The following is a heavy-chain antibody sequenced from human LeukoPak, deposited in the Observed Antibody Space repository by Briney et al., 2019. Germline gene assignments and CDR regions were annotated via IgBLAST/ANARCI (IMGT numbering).Heavy chain of an antibody. V-gene: IGHV3-23*01. J-gene: IGHJ4*02. D-gene: IGHD2-2*01. Sequence: GGSLRLSCAASGFTFSSYAMSWVRQAPGKGLEWVSAISSSGDSTYYADSVKGRSTISRDNSKNTPYLQMNSLRAEDTAVYYCAKWQGRDCSSTSCPPSYWGQGTLVTVSS. CDR2: ISSSGDST. CDR3: AKWQGRDCSSTSCPPSY. CDR1: GFTFSSYA.